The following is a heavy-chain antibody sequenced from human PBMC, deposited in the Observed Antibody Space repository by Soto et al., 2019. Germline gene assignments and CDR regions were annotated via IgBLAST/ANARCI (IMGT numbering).Heavy chain of an antibody. V-gene: IGHV1-8*01. CDR3: ARKGAYYDILTGYFDVDYYGMDV. CDR1: GYTFTSYD. CDR2: MNPNSGNT. D-gene: IGHD3-9*01. J-gene: IGHJ6*02. Sequence: ASVKVSCKASGYTFTSYDINWVRQATGQGLKWMGWMNPNSGNTGYAQKFQGRVTMTRNTSISTAYMELGSLRSEDTAVYYCARKGAYYDILTGYFDVDYYGMDVWGQGTTVTVSS.